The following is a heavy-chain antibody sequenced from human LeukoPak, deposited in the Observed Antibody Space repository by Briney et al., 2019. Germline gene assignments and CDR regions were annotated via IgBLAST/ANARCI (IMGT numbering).Heavy chain of an antibody. Sequence: GGSLRLSCAASGFTFSSYAMSWVRQAPGKGLEWVSYISSSGSPIYYADSVKGRFTISRDNAKNSLYLQMNSLRAEDTAVYYCARAYSSSWFFDYWGRGTLVTVSS. V-gene: IGHV3-48*01. D-gene: IGHD6-13*01. CDR3: ARAYSSSWFFDY. CDR1: GFTFSSYA. J-gene: IGHJ4*02. CDR2: ISSSGSPI.